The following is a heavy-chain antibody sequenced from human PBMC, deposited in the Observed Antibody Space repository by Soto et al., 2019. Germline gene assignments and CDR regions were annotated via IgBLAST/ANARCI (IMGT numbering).Heavy chain of an antibody. CDR1: GFTFSSYA. CDR3: ARPVVVSTGGFDY. CDR2: ISGSGGST. D-gene: IGHD2-15*01. V-gene: IGHV3-23*01. J-gene: IGHJ4*02. Sequence: GGSLRLSCAASGFTFSSYAMSWVRQAPGKGLEWVSAISGSGGSTYYADSVKGRFTISRDNSKNTLYLQMNSLRAEDTAVYYCARPVVVSTGGFDYWGQGTLVTVSS.